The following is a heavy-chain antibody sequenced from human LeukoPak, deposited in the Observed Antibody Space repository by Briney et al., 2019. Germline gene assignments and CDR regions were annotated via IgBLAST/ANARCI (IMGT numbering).Heavy chain of an antibody. CDR3: ARDDGYFDY. J-gene: IGHJ4*02. CDR2: ISYDGSNK. CDR1: GFTFSSYA. V-gene: IGHV3-30-3*01. Sequence: PGGSLRLSCAASGFTFSSYAMHWGRQAPGKGLEWVAVISYDGSNKYYADSVKGRFTISRDNSKNTLYLQMNSLRAEDTAVYYCARDDGYFDYWGQGTLVTVSS.